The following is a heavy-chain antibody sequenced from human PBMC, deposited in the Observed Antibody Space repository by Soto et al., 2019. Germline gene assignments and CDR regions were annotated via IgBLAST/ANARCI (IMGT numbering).Heavy chain of an antibody. CDR3: ARSGGKTASTRLAPDV. CDR1: GGTFSSYA. CDR2: IIPIFGTA. D-gene: IGHD3-16*01. Sequence: SVKVSCKASGGTFSSYAISWVRQAPGQGLEWMGGIIPIFGTANYAQKFQGRVTITADESTSTAYMELSSLRSEDTAVYYCARSGGKTASTRLAPDVWGQGTTVTVSS. J-gene: IGHJ6*02. V-gene: IGHV1-69*13.